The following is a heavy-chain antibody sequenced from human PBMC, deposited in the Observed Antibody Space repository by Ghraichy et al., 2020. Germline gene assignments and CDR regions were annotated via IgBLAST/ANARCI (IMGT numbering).Heavy chain of an antibody. Sequence: SETLSLTCTVSGGSISSGGYYWSWIRQHPGKGLEWIGYIYYSGSTYYNPSLKSRVTISVDTSKNQFSLKLSSVTAADTAVYYCAWGPNYYDSSGYRYFQHWGQGTLVTVSS. CDR2: IYYSGST. D-gene: IGHD3-22*01. V-gene: IGHV4-31*03. J-gene: IGHJ1*01. CDR1: GGSISSGGYY. CDR3: AWGPNYYDSSGYRYFQH.